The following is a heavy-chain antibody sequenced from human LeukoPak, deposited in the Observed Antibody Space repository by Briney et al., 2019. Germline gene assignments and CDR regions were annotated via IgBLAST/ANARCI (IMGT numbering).Heavy chain of an antibody. J-gene: IGHJ4*02. CDR2: ISSSSSYI. CDR3: ARVLRTTVNAFDY. Sequence: GGSLRLSCAASGFTFSSYSMNWVRQAPGKGLEWVSSISSSSSYIYYADSVKGRFTISRDNAKNSLYLQMNSLRAEDTAVYYCARVLRTTVNAFDYWGQGTLVTVSS. D-gene: IGHD4-17*01. CDR1: GFTFSSYS. V-gene: IGHV3-21*01.